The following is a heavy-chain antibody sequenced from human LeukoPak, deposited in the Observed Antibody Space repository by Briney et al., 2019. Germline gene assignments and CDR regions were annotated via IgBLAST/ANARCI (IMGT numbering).Heavy chain of an antibody. D-gene: IGHD1-26*01. CDR2: IYHSGST. Sequence: SETLSLTCTVSGYSISSGYYWGWIRQPPGKGLEWIGSIYHSGSTYYNPSLKSRVTIPVDTSKNQFSLKLSSVTAADTAVYYCARDSSGSYPFDYWGQGTLVTVSS. V-gene: IGHV4-38-2*02. CDR1: GYSISSGYY. J-gene: IGHJ4*02. CDR3: ARDSSGSYPFDY.